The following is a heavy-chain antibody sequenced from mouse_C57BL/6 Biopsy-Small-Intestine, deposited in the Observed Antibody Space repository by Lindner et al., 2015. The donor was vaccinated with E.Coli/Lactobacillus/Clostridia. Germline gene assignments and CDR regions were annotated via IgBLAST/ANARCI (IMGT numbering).Heavy chain of an antibody. CDR2: IYPGDGDT. CDR3: ATGIPWYFDV. J-gene: IGHJ1*03. Sequence: VQLQESGAELVKPGASVKISCKASGYAFSRYWMNWVKQRPGKGLEWIGQIYPGDGDTNYNGKFKGKATLTADKSSSTAYMQLSSLTSEDSAVYFCATGIPWYFDVWGTGTTVTVSS. V-gene: IGHV1-80*01. CDR1: GYAFSRYW. D-gene: IGHD1-1*02.